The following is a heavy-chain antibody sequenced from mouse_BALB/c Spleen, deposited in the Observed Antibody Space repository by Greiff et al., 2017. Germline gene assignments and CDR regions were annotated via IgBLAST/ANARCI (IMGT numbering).Heavy chain of an antibody. V-gene: IGHV1-7*01. J-gene: IGHJ4*01. Sequence: QVHVKQSGAELAKPGASVKMSCKASGYTFTSYWMHWVKQRPGQGLEWIGYINPSTGYTEYNQKFKDKATLTADKSSSTAYMQLSSLTSEDSAVYYCASRNGFFMDYWGQGTSVTVSS. CDR3: ASRNGFFMDY. CDR2: INPSTGYT. CDR1: GYTFTSYW.